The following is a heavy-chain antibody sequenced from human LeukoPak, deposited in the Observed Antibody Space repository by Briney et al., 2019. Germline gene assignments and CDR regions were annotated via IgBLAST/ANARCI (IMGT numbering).Heavy chain of an antibody. CDR3: ARDLDYYDSSGYYWEC. CDR1: GFTVSSNY. CDR2: IYSGGST. V-gene: IGHV3-53*01. Sequence: GGSLRLSWAASGFTVSSNYMSWVSRAPGKGLEWVSVIYSGGSTYYADSVKGRFTISRDNSKNTLYLQMNSLRAEDTAVYYCARDLDYYDSSGYYWECWGQGTLVTVSS. D-gene: IGHD3-22*01. J-gene: IGHJ4*02.